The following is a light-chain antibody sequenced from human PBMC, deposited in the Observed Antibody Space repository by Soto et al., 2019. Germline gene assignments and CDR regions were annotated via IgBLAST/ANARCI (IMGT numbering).Light chain of an antibody. CDR1: QSVSNSY. J-gene: IGKJ1*01. Sequence: EIVLTQSPGTLSLSPGERATLSCRASQSVSNSYIAWNQQKPGQAPRLLIYGASSRATGIPDRFSGRGSGTDFTLTITGLEPEDFAVYCCQQYGSSPWTFGQGTKVEIK. V-gene: IGKV3-20*01. CDR2: GAS. CDR3: QQYGSSPWT.